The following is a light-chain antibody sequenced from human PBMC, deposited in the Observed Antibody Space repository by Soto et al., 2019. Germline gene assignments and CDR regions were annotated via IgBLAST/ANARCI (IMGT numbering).Light chain of an antibody. CDR2: AAS. CDR1: QAISNY. CDR3: QMFKAVPT. J-gene: IGKJ4*01. Sequence: DIQMTQSPSSLSASVGDRVTITCRASQAISNYLAWYQQKPGKVPTLLFYAASTLQSGVPSRFSVSGSGSDFTLTISSLQPEDVATYYCQMFKAVPTFGGGTKVEI. V-gene: IGKV1-27*01.